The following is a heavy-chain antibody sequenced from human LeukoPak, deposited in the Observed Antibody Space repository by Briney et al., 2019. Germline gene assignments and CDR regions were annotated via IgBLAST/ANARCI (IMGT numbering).Heavy chain of an antibody. CDR1: GFTVSRNY. CDR2: IYSGGST. D-gene: IGHD3-10*01. J-gene: IGHJ4*02. V-gene: IGHV3-53*01. CDR3: ARDGTYYYGSGSKRFDY. Sequence: GGSLRLSCAASGFTVSRNYMSWVRQAPGKGLEWVSVIYSGGSTYYADSVKGRFAISRDNSKNTLYLQMNSLRAEDTAVYYCARDGTYYYGSGSKRFDYWGQGTLVTVSS.